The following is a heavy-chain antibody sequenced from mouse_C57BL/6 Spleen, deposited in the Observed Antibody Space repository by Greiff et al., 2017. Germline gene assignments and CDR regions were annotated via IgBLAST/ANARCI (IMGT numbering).Heavy chain of an antibody. CDR3: ARPPSRYDGYYCWFAY. V-gene: IGHV5-12*01. CDR2: ISNGGGST. D-gene: IGHD2-3*01. Sequence: EVKLVESGGGLVQPGGSLKLSCAASGFTFSNYYMYWVRQTPEKRLEWVAYISNGGGSTYYPDTVKGRYTISRDNAKNTLYLQVRRLKSEDTAMYYCARPPSRYDGYYCWFAYWGQGTLVTVSA. J-gene: IGHJ3*01. CDR1: GFTFSNYY.